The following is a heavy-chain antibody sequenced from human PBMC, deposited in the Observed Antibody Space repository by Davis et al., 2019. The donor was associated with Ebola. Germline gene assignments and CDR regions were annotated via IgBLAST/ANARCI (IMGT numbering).Heavy chain of an antibody. J-gene: IGHJ5*02. Sequence: MPSETLSLTCTVSRGSISSYYWSWIRQPPGKGLEWIGYIYYSGSTYYNPSLKSRVTISVDTSKNQFSLNLSSVTAADTAVYYCGRETVWPGEIDPWGQGTLVTVSS. CDR3: GRETVWPGEIDP. V-gene: IGHV4-59*12. CDR1: RGSISSYY. D-gene: IGHD1-14*01. CDR2: IYYSGST.